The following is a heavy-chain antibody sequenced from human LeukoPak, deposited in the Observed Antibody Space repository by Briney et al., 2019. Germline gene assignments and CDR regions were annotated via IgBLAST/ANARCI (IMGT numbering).Heavy chain of an antibody. CDR2: IIPIFGTA. D-gene: IGHD3-16*02. CDR1: GGTFSSYA. J-gene: IGHJ4*02. Sequence: ASVKVSCKASGGTFSSYAISWVRQAPGQGLEWMGRIIPIFGTANYAQKFQGRVTITTDESTSTAYMELSSLRSEDTAVYYCAREVDYDYVWGSYRYNPPPDYWGQGTLVTVSS. V-gene: IGHV1-69*05. CDR3: AREVDYDYVWGSYRYNPPPDY.